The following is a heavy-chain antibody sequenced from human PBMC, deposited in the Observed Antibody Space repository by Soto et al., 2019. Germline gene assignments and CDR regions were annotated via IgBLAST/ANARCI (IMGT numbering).Heavy chain of an antibody. CDR3: ARETGAGSFQRFDY. J-gene: IGHJ4*02. Sequence: QVQLQESGPGLVKPSGTLSLTCAVSGGSISTNNWWHWIRHSPTKGLEWIGEIHHTGSNNNSPSLKSPVTMSVDHTKNRFSPSVPSVTAADTAVHYCARETGAGSFQRFDYWGQVTLVTVSS. V-gene: IGHV4-4*02. D-gene: IGHD6-19*01. CDR2: IHHTGSN. CDR1: GGSISTNNW.